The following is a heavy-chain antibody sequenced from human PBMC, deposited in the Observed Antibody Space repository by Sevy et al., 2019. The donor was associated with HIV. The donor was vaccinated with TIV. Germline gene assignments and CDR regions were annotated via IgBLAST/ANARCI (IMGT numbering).Heavy chain of an antibody. CDR3: AKDLLIVVGEGMDV. J-gene: IGHJ6*02. V-gene: IGHV3-23*01. CDR1: GFTFSSYA. Sequence: GGSLRLSCVASGFTFSSYAMNWVRQAPGKGLEWVSAISGNGGSTFYADSVKGRFSISRDNSKNTLYLQMNSLRAEDTAIYYCAKDLLIVVGEGMDVWGQGTTVTVSS. CDR2: ISGNGGST. D-gene: IGHD2-2*01.